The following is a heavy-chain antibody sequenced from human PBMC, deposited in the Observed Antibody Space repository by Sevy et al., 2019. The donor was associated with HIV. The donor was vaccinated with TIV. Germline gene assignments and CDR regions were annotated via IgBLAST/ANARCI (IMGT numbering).Heavy chain of an antibody. Sequence: GGSLRLSCAASGFTFSTYGMHWVRQAPGKGLEWVSYISTGGSTIYYADSVKGRFTISRDNAKNSLYLQMNSLRAEDTAVYYCARGVRMVVGATRFDYWGRGTLVTVSS. CDR3: ARGVRMVVGATRFDY. D-gene: IGHD1-26*01. CDR2: ISTGGSTI. CDR1: GFTFSTYG. J-gene: IGHJ4*02. V-gene: IGHV3-48*04.